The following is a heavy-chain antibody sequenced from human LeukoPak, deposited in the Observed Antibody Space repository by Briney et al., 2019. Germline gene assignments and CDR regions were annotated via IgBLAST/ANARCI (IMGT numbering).Heavy chain of an antibody. V-gene: IGHV3-23*01. CDR1: GFTFSSYA. CDR2: ISDSGSST. J-gene: IGHJ4*02. Sequence: GGSLRLSCAASGFTFSSYAVSWVRQAPGKGLEWVSAISDSGSSTYYADSVKGRFTISRDNSKNTLYLQMNSLRAEDTAVYYCAKPYYYGSGSFDYWGQGTLVTVSS. D-gene: IGHD3-10*01. CDR3: AKPYYYGSGSFDY.